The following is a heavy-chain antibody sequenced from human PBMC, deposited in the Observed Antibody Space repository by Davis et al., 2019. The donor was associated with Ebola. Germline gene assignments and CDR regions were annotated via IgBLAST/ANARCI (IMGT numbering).Heavy chain of an antibody. CDR2: IYYSGST. CDR1: GGSISSYY. D-gene: IGHD1-26*01. J-gene: IGHJ4*02. Sequence: SETLSPTCTVSGGSISSYYWSWIRQLPGKGLEWIGYIYYSGSTNYNPSLKSRVTISVDTSKNQFSLKLSAVTAADTAVYYCAREETYSGTYYIDYWGQGTLVTVSS. V-gene: IGHV4-59*01. CDR3: AREETYSGTYYIDY.